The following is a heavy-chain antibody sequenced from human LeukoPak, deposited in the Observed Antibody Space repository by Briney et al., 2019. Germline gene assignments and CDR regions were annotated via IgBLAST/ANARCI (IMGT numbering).Heavy chain of an antibody. CDR2: INPNSGGT. CDR1: GYTFTGYY. J-gene: IGHJ5*02. D-gene: IGHD3-10*01. Sequence: GASVKVSCKASGYTFTGYYMHWVRQAPGQGLEWMGWINPNSGGTNYAQKFQGRVTMTRDTSISTAHMELSRLRSDDTAVYYCAREDGLRGNWFDPWGQGTLVTVSS. CDR3: AREDGLRGNWFDP. V-gene: IGHV1-2*02.